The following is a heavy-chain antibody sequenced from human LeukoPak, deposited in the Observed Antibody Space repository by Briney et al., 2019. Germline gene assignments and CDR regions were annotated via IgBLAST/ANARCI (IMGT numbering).Heavy chain of an antibody. J-gene: IGHJ6*03. CDR1: GFTFSSYG. D-gene: IGHD7-27*01. Sequence: PGGSLRLSCTASGFTFSSYGMHWVRQAPGKGLEWVAFIRYDGSNKYYADSVKGRFTISRDNAKNSLYLQMNSLRAEDTAVYYCARYEDWGLDYYYYMDVWGKGTTVTISS. V-gene: IGHV3-30*02. CDR3: ARYEDWGLDYYYYMDV. CDR2: IRYDGSNK.